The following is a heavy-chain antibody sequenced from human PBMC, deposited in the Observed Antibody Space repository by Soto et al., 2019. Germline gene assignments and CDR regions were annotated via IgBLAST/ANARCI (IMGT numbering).Heavy chain of an antibody. CDR1: GFTFTNSA. Sequence: ASVKVSCKASGFTFTNSAVQWVRQARGQRLEWIGWIVVGSGNTNYAQKFQERVTFTRDMSTSTAYMELSSLRSEDTAVYYCAAPPYYSGSGHYFYYRMDVWGQGTTVTVSS. J-gene: IGHJ6*02. CDR2: IVVGSGNT. D-gene: IGHD3-10*01. CDR3: AAPPYYSGSGHYFYYRMDV. V-gene: IGHV1-58*01.